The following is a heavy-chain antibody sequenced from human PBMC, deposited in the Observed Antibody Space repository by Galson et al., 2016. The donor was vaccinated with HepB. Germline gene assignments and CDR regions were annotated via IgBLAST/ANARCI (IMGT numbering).Heavy chain of an antibody. Sequence: SLRLSCAVSAFTFNNYAMHWVRQAPGKGLEWVAFISYDGSNKYYSDSVKGRFAISRDNSRNTLSLQMNSPRSDDTAVYYCARVHHKYYFYYLDVWGKGTTVTVSS. J-gene: IGHJ6*03. CDR2: ISYDGSNK. CDR3: ARVHHKYYFYYLDV. D-gene: IGHD3-16*01. CDR1: AFTFNNYA. V-gene: IGHV3-30*09.